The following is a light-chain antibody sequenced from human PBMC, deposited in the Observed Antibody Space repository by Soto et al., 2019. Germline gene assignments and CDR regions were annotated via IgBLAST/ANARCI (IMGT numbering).Light chain of an antibody. Sequence: DIQMTQSPSSLSASVGDRVTITCRASQNIFSYLSWYQHKPGKAPKLLIYAASSLQSGVPSRFSGSGSGTDFALTISSLQPEDFATYYCQQYNSYPLTFGGGTKVEIK. CDR1: QNIFSY. V-gene: IGKV1-39*01. CDR3: QQYNSYPLT. J-gene: IGKJ4*01. CDR2: AAS.